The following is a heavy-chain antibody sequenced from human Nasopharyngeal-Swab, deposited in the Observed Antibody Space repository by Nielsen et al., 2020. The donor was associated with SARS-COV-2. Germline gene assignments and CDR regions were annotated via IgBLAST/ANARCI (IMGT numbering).Heavy chain of an antibody. CDR2: ISGSGGST. V-gene: IGHV3-23*01. CDR3: AKDIIGGSSGSYYYYYYGMDV. D-gene: IGHD3-10*01. Sequence: GGSLRLSCAASGFTFSSYAMSWVRQAPGKGLEWFSAISGSGGSTYYADSVKGRFTISRDDSKNTLYLQMNSLRAEDTALYYCAKDIIGGSSGSYYYYYYGMDVWGQGTTVTVSS. J-gene: IGHJ6*02. CDR1: GFTFSSYA.